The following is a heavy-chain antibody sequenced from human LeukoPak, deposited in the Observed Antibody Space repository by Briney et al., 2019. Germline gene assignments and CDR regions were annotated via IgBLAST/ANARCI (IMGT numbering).Heavy chain of an antibody. D-gene: IGHD3-10*01. CDR3: AREITMVRGAFDAFDI. Sequence: SETLSLTCTVSGVSISSYYWSWIRQPPGKGLEWIGYIFYSGSTNNNTSLRNRVTISVDTSNNQFSLKLSSVTAADTAVYYCAREITMVRGAFDAFDIWGQGTMVTVSS. J-gene: IGHJ3*02. CDR2: IFYSGST. CDR1: GVSISSYY. V-gene: IGHV4-59*01.